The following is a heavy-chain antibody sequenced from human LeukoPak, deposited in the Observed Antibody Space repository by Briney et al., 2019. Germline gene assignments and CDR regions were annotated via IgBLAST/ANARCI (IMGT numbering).Heavy chain of an antibody. V-gene: IGHV3-74*01. D-gene: IGHD1/OR15-1a*01. J-gene: IGHJ5*02. CDR2: INPDGTIT. CDR3: AKDLSWNTADR. Sequence: GGSLRPSCVASGFSLSNYWPHWVRQASGKAPVWVSRINPDGTITDYADSVNGRFTNSRNNAKNMMFLQMNGVRADDKALYYCAKDLSWNTADRWGKGIMVTVSS. CDR1: GFSLSNYW.